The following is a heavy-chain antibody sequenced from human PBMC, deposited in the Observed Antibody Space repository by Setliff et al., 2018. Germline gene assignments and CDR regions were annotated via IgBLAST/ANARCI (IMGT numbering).Heavy chain of an antibody. CDR2: IGESGNNI. J-gene: IGHJ6*03. Sequence: GGSLRLSCAASGFTFGDFAMSWVRQAPGKGLEWVSYIGESGNNIHYADSVKGRFTISRDNAKNSLYLQMNSLRAEDTAVYYCAKVARGFWGGYYTYYYYDMDVWGKGTTVTVSS. CDR3: AKVARGFWGGYYTYYYYDMDV. V-gene: IGHV3-11*04. CDR1: GFTFGDFA. D-gene: IGHD3-3*01.